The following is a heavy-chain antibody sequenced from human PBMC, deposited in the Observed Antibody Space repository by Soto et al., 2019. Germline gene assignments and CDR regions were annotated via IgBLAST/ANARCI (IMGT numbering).Heavy chain of an antibody. CDR2: IYYSGST. J-gene: IGHJ4*02. V-gene: IGHV4-39*01. D-gene: IGHD4-4*01. Sequence: QLQLQESGPGLVKPSETLSLTCTVSGGSISSSSYYWGWIRQPPGKGLEWIGSIYYSGSTYYNPSLKSRATISVDTSKNQFSLKLSSVTAADTAVYYCARHLSNKHGGVDYFDYWGQGTLVTVSS. CDR3: ARHLSNKHGGVDYFDY. CDR1: GGSISSSSYY.